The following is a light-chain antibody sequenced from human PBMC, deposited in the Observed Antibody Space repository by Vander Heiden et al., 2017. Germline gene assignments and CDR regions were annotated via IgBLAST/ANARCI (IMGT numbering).Light chain of an antibody. V-gene: IGKV3-20*01. CDR1: QSGISSC. J-gene: IGKJ1*01. CDR2: GAS. CDR3: QQDGSSPWT. Sequence: ELVLTQSQATLSLSPGESATLPCRASQSGISSCLAWYQHKRGQAPRLLIHGASSRATGIPDRFSGSGSGTDFTLTISRLEPQDFAVYYCQQDGSSPWTFGQGTKVEVK.